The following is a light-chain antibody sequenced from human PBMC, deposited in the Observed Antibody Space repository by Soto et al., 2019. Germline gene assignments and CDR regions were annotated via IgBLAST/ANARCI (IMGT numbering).Light chain of an antibody. CDR3: QQYGSSPSWT. V-gene: IGKV3-20*01. CDR1: QSVSSSY. J-gene: IGKJ1*01. Sequence: EIVLTQSPGTLSLSPREKDTLSCRASQSVSSSYLAWYQQKPGQAPRLLIYGASSRATGIPDRFSGSGSGTDFTLTISRLEPEDFAVYYCQQYGSSPSWTFGQGTKVDIK. CDR2: GAS.